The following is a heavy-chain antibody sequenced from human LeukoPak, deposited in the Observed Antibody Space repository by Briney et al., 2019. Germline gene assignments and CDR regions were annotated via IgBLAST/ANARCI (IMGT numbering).Heavy chain of an antibody. CDR3: ARGTIAAAGYYYFDY. CDR2: IKQDGSEK. Sequence: PGGSPRLSCAASGFTFSSYWMSWVRQAPGKGLEWVANIKQDGSEKYYVDSVKGRFTISRDNAKNSLYLQMNSLRAEDTAVYYCARGTIAAAGYYYFDYWGQGTQVTVSS. V-gene: IGHV3-7*04. CDR1: GFTFSSYW. J-gene: IGHJ4*02. D-gene: IGHD6-13*01.